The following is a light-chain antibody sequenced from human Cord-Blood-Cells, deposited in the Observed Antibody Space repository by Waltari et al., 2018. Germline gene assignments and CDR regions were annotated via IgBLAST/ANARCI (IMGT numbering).Light chain of an antibody. V-gene: IGLV3-1*01. CDR3: QAWDSSTVV. Sequence: SYELTQPPSVSVSPGQTARIPCSRDKLGHTSACWYQQKPGQSPVLVIYQDSKRPSGIPERFSGSNSGNTATLTISGTQAMDEADYYGQAWDSSTVVFGGGTKLTVL. J-gene: IGLJ2*01. CDR2: QDS. CDR1: KLGHTS.